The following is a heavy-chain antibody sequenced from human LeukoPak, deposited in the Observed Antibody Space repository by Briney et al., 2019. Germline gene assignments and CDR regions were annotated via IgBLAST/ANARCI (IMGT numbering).Heavy chain of an antibody. D-gene: IGHD6-19*01. CDR2: ISAYNGNT. J-gene: IGHJ6*03. Sequence: ASVKVSCKASGYTFTSYGISWVRQAPGQGLEWMGWISAYNGNTNYAQKLQGRVTMTTDTSTSTAYMELRSLRSDDTAVYYCARGDSSGWPDYYYYYMDVWGKGTTVTISS. CDR3: ARGDSSGWPDYYYYYMDV. V-gene: IGHV1-18*01. CDR1: GYTFTSYG.